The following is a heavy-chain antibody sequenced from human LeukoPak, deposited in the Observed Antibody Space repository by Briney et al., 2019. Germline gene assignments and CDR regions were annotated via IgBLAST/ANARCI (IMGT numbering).Heavy chain of an antibody. CDR1: GFTFSQYW. V-gene: IGHV3-74*01. D-gene: IGHD5-18*01. CDR3: VRGPSGYSYGSY. CDR2: INNDGSGP. J-gene: IGHJ4*02. Sequence: GGSLRLSCAASGFTFSQYWMHWVRQTPGKGLAWVSRINNDGSGPSYADSVKGRFTISRDNAKNTLYLQMNSLRVEDTAVYYCVRGPSGYSYGSYWGQGTLVTVSS.